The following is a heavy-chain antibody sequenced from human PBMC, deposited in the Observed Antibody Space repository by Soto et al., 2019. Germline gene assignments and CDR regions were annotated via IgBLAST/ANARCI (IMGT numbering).Heavy chain of an antibody. CDR1: GXSLSSSSYY. Sequence: KSXXTLSLPCIVSGXSLSSSSYYWGWIRQPRGKGLEWIGSIYYSGRTYYNPSLKSRVTISIDTSKNQLSLKLSSVTATDTAVSYCARQRTTVVTQAYFDHWGQGALVTVS. CDR3: ARQRTTVVTQAYFDH. J-gene: IGHJ4*02. V-gene: IGHV4-39*01. D-gene: IGHD2-21*02. CDR2: IYYSGRT.